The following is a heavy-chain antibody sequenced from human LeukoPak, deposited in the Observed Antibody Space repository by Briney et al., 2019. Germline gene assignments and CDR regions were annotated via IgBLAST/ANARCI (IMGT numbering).Heavy chain of an antibody. Sequence: SETLSLTCAVYGGSFSGYYWSWIGQPPGKGLEWIGEINHSGSTNYNPSLKSRVTISVDTSKNQFSLKLSSVTAADTAVYYCARGRSYYGSGSGENYYYYGMDVWRQGTTVTVSS. J-gene: IGHJ6*02. CDR3: ARGRSYYGSGSGENYYYYGMDV. V-gene: IGHV4-34*01. CDR1: GGSFSGYY. D-gene: IGHD3-10*01. CDR2: INHSGST.